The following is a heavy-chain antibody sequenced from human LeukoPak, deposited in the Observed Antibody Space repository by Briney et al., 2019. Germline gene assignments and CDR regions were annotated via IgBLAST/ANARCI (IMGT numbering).Heavy chain of an antibody. J-gene: IGHJ4*02. V-gene: IGHV3-23*01. Sequence: PGGSLRLSCAVSGFTFSHYAMSWVRQAPGTGLEWVGSLTDSGDATYYADSVKGRLTISRDNSKNTLYLQMNSLRAEDTAVYYCARDNAVREALVSPNYWGQGTVVTVSS. CDR1: GFTFSHYA. CDR2: LTDSGDAT. D-gene: IGHD3-10*01. CDR3: ARDNAVREALVSPNY.